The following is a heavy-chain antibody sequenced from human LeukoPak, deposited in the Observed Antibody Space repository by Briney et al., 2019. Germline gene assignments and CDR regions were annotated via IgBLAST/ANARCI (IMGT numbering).Heavy chain of an antibody. D-gene: IGHD3-3*01. J-gene: IGHJ4*02. Sequence: GASVKVSCKASGYTFTGYYMHWVRQAPGQGLEWMGWINPNSGGTNYAQKFQGRVTMTRDTSISTAYMELSRLRSDDTAVYYCARDRPPKYDFWSGYSVPHFDYWGQGTLVTVSS. V-gene: IGHV1-2*02. CDR1: GYTFTGYY. CDR3: ARDRPPKYDFWSGYSVPHFDY. CDR2: INPNSGGT.